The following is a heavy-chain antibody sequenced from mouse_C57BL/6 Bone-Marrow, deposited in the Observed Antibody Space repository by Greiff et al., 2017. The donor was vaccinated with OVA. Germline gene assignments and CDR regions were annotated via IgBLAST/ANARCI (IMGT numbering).Heavy chain of an antibody. CDR2: IYPGSGST. J-gene: IGHJ4*01. V-gene: IGHV1-55*01. CDR3: ARGGRYYYALDY. CDR1: GYTFTSYW. Sequence: VQLKQPGAELVKPGASVKMSCKASGYTFTSYWITWVKQRPGQGLEWIGDIYPGSGSTNYNEKFKSKATLTVDTSSSTAYMQLSSLTSEDSAVYYCARGGRYYYALDYWGQGTSVTVSS.